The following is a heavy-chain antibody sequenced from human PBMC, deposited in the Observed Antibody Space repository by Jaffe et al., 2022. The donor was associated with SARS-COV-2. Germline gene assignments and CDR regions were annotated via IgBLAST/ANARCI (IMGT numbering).Heavy chain of an antibody. V-gene: IGHV3-23*01. CDR3: AKLVGY. CDR1: GFTFSSSA. D-gene: IGHD2-15*01. J-gene: IGHJ4*02. Sequence: EVQLLESGGGLVQPGGSLRLSCAVSGFTFSSSAMSWVRQAPGKGLEWVSVITGNSGTTYYADSVKGRFTISRDISKNTLYLQMNSLRAEDTGVYYCAKLVGYWGQGTLVTVSS. CDR2: ITGNSGTT.